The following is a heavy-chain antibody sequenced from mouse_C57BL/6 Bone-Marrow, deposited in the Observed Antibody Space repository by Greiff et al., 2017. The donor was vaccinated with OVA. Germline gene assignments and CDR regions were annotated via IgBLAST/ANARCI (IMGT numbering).Heavy chain of an antibody. Sequence: EVQVVESGGGLVQPGESLKLSCESTEYEFPSHDMSWVRKTPEKRLELVAAINSDGGSTYYPDTMERRFIISRDNTKKTLYLQMSSLRSEDKSLYYCASHYVYYAWFAYWGQGTLVTVSA. CDR2: INSDGGST. D-gene: IGHD2-3*01. V-gene: IGHV5-2*01. CDR3: ASHYVYYAWFAY. J-gene: IGHJ3*01. CDR1: EYEFPSHD.